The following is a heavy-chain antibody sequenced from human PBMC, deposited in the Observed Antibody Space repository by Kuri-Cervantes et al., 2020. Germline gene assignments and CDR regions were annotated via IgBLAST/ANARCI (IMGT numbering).Heavy chain of an antibody. J-gene: IGHJ6*02. D-gene: IGHD3-9*01. CDR2: INHSGST. CDR3: ARGTIRYFDWLPRNLGMDV. CDR1: GGSVSSGSYY. Sequence: ESLKISCTVSGGSVSSGSYYWSWIRQPPGKGLEWIGEINHSGSTNYNPSLKSRVTISVDTSKNQFSLKLSSVTAADTAVYYCARGTIRYFDWLPRNLGMDVWGQGTTVTVSS. V-gene: IGHV4-39*07.